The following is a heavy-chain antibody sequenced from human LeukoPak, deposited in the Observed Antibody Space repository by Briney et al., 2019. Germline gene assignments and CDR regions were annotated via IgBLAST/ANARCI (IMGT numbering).Heavy chain of an antibody. D-gene: IGHD3-16*02. CDR1: GGSIGTYY. J-gene: IGHJ6*03. CDR2: IYVTGT. Sequence: SETLSLTCTVSGGSIGTYYWSWVRQSPGTGLEWIGYIYVTGTRYNPYLQSRVTISVVRSRNQFFLKMTSVTAADTAVYYCARHIGGGIEDMDVWGRGTKVTVSS. CDR3: ARHIGGGIEDMDV. V-gene: IGHV4-59*08.